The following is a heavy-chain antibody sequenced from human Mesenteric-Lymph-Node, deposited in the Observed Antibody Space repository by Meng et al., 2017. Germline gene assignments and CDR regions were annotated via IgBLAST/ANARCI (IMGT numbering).Heavy chain of an antibody. V-gene: IGHV4-61*01. J-gene: IGHJ3*02. Sequence: GSLRLSCTVSGGSVSSGSYYWSWIRQPPGKGLGWIGYIYYSGSTNYNPSLKSRVTISVDTSKNQFSLKLSSVTAADTAVYYCARGVTMVRGVIAFDAFDIWGQGTMVTVSS. CDR2: IYYSGST. D-gene: IGHD3-10*01. CDR1: GGSVSSGSYY. CDR3: ARGVTMVRGVIAFDAFDI.